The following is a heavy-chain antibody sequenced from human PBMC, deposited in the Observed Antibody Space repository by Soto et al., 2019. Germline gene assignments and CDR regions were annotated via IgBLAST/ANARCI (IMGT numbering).Heavy chain of an antibody. CDR3: ASMWAEAGENWFDP. D-gene: IGHD6-13*01. Sequence: SETLSLTCTVSGGSISSSSYYWGWIRQPPGKGLEWIGSIYYSGSTYYNPSLKSRVTISVDTSKNQFSLKLSSVTAADTAVYYCASMWAEAGENWFDPWGRGTLVTVSS. V-gene: IGHV4-39*01. CDR2: IYYSGST. CDR1: GGSISSSSYY. J-gene: IGHJ5*02.